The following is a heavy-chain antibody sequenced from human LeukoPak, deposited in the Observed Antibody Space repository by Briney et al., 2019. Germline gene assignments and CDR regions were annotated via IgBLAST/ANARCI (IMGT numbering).Heavy chain of an antibody. D-gene: IGHD3/OR15-3a*01. Sequence: SGRTLVNPTQTLTLTCCFSGFSLSTGGVDGGWIRQPPGKALEWLGIIYWDDGKRYNPSLKSRLSITKDNSKNQVVLTMTNMDPVDTATYCCAHRRGDWNLDYWGQGTLVTVSS. V-gene: IGHV2-5*02. J-gene: IGHJ4*02. CDR3: AHRRGDWNLDY. CDR2: IYWDDGK. CDR1: GFSLSTGGVD.